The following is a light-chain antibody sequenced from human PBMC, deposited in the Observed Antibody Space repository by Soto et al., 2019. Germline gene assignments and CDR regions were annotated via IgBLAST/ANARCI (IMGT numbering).Light chain of an antibody. J-gene: IGKJ2*01. CDR2: GAS. V-gene: IGKV3-20*01. Sequence: EIVFTQSPGTLSLSPGERATLSCRASQSVSSSYLAWYQQKPGQAPRLLIYGASSRATGIPDRFSGSGSGTDFTLTISRLEPEDFAVYYCQQYSAFGQGTKLEIK. CDR1: QSVSSSY. CDR3: QQYSA.